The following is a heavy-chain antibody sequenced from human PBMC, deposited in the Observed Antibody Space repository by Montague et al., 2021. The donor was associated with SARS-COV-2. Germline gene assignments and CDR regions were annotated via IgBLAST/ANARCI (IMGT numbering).Heavy chain of an antibody. Sequence: SLRLSCAASGSIVSNYWMHWVRQAPGKGLVWVSHINSDGTRINYADSVKGRFTISRDSAKNTLYLQMNSLRVEDTAVYYCARGGSSGLGHWGQGTLVTVSS. CDR2: INSDGTRI. D-gene: IGHD6-6*01. V-gene: IGHV3-74*01. J-gene: IGHJ4*02. CDR1: GSIVSNYW. CDR3: ARGGSSGLGH.